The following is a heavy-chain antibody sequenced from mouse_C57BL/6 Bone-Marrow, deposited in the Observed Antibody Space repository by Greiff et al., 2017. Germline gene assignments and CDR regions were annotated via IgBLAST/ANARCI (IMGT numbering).Heavy chain of an antibody. CDR1: GYTFTDYN. V-gene: IGHV1-22*01. J-gene: IGHJ2*01. D-gene: IGHD2-3*01. CDR2: INPNNGGT. CDR3: ARGWFQDY. Sequence: VQLQQSGPELVKPGASVKMSCKASGYTFTDYNMHWVKPSHGKSLEWIGYINPNNGGTSYNQKFKGKATLTVNKSPSTAYMELRSLTSEDAAVYYCARGWFQDYWGQGTTLTVSS.